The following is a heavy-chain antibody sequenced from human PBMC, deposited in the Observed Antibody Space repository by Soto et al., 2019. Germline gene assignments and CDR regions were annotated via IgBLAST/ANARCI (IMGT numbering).Heavy chain of an antibody. V-gene: IGHV3-53*02. D-gene: IGHD3-22*01. Sequence: EVQLVETGGGLIQPGGSLRLSCAASGFTVSSNYMSWVRQAPGKGLEWVSVIYSGGSTYYADSVKGRFTISRDNSKNTLYLQMNSLRAEDTAVYYCARDSSYYDSSGYHWSDYRGQGTLVTVSS. CDR1: GFTVSSNY. J-gene: IGHJ4*02. CDR3: ARDSSYYDSSGYHWSDY. CDR2: IYSGGST.